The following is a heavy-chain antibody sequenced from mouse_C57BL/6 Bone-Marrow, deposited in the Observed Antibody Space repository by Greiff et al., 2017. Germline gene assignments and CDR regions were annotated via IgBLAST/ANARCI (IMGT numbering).Heavy chain of an antibody. CDR3: ASDYGSSYAFDY. D-gene: IGHD1-1*01. J-gene: IGHJ2*01. V-gene: IGHV14-3*01. Sequence: VQLQQSVAELVRPGASVKLSCTASGFNIKNTYMPWVKQRPEQGLEWIGRIDPANGNTKYAPKFQGKATITADTSSNTAYLQLSSLTSEDTAIDYCASDYGSSYAFDYWGQGTTLTVSS. CDR1: GFNIKNTY. CDR2: IDPANGNT.